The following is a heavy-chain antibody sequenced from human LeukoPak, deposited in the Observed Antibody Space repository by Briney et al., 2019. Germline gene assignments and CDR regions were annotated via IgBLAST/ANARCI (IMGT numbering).Heavy chain of an antibody. J-gene: IGHJ5*02. D-gene: IGHD2-15*01. CDR3: ARHIYCSGGSCYFDP. V-gene: IGHV4-39*01. Sequence: SETLSLTCTVSGGSISSRSYYWGWIRQPPGKGLEWIGSIYYSGSTYYNPSLKSRVTISVDTSKNQFSLKLSSVTAADTAVYYCARHIYCSGGSCYFDPWGQGTLVTVSS. CDR1: GGSISSRSYY. CDR2: IYYSGST.